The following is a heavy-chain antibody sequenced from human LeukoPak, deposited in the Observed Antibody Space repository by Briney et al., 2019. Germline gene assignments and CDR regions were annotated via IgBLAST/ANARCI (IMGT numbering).Heavy chain of an antibody. D-gene: IGHD1-26*01. J-gene: IGHJ4*02. V-gene: IGHV1-8*01. CDR2: MNPNSGNT. Sequence: ASVKVSCKASGYTFTSYDINWVRQATGQGLEWMGWMNPNSGNTGYAQKFQGRVTMTRNTSISTAYMELSSLRAEDTAVYYCASTVVGATGYYFDYWGQGTLVTVSS. CDR1: GYTFTSYD. CDR3: ASTVVGATGYYFDY.